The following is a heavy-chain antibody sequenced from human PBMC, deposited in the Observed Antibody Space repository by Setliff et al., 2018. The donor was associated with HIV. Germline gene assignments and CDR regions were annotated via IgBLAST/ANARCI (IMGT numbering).Heavy chain of an antibody. CDR3: ARGPLCGYDRGYFDY. CDR1: GGVFSTYG. J-gene: IGHJ4*02. Sequence: ASVKVSCKASGGVFSTYGMHWVRQAPGQGFEWVGGIIPVASIPNYAQKFQDRVTITADESTTTVYMEMRSLTSGDTALYYCARGPLCGYDRGYFDYWGQGTLVTVSS. D-gene: IGHD5-12*01. CDR2: IIPVASIP. V-gene: IGHV1-69*10.